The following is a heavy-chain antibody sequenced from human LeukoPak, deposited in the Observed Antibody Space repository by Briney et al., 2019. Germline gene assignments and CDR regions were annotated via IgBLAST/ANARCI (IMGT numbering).Heavy chain of an antibody. Sequence: RTSETQSLTCAVYGVSFSGYYWSWIRQPPGKGLEWIGEINHSGSTNYNPSLKSRVTISVDTSKNQFSLKLSSVTAADTAVYYCARDHAEGWFDPWGQGTLVTVSS. V-gene: IGHV4-34*01. CDR3: ARDHAEGWFDP. CDR1: GVSFSGYY. J-gene: IGHJ5*02. CDR2: INHSGST. D-gene: IGHD1-14*01.